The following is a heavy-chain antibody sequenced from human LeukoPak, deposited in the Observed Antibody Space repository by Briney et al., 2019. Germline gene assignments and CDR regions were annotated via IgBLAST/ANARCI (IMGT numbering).Heavy chain of an antibody. CDR2: ISSSGDTM. CDR3: AREPIGGFSGSGGVFDY. Sequence: PGGSLRLSCTASGFTFSSHEVNWVRQAPGKGLEWVSYISSSGDTMYYADSVEGRFTISRDNAKNSLYLQMNSLGAEDTAIYYCAREPIGGFSGSGGVFDYWGQGTLVTVSS. V-gene: IGHV3-48*03. CDR1: GFTFSSHE. D-gene: IGHD3-10*01. J-gene: IGHJ4*02.